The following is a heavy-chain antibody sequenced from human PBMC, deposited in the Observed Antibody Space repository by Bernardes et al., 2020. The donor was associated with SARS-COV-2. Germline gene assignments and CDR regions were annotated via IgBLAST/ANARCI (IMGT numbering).Heavy chain of an antibody. CDR3: ARELGIHEGNAFDI. Sequence: ASMKVSCKASGYTFTSYGISWVRQAPGQGLEWMGWISAYNGNTNYAQKLQGRVTMTTDTSTSTAYMELRSLRSDDTAVYYCARELGIHEGNAFDIWGQGTMVTVSS. D-gene: IGHD7-27*01. CDR1: GYTFTSYG. CDR2: ISAYNGNT. J-gene: IGHJ3*02. V-gene: IGHV1-18*01.